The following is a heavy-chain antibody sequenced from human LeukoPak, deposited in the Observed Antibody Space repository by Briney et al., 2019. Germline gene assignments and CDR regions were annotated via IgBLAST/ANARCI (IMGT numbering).Heavy chain of an antibody. Sequence: SQTLSLTCAVSGGSISSGGYSWSWIRQPPGKGLEWIGYIYHSGSTYYNPSLKSRVTISVDRSKNQFSLKLSSVTAADTAVYYCARGEITMVRGVREGYFDYWGQGTLVTDSS. CDR1: GGSISSGGYS. V-gene: IGHV4-30-2*01. CDR3: ARGEITMVRGVREGYFDY. D-gene: IGHD3-10*01. CDR2: IYHSGST. J-gene: IGHJ4*02.